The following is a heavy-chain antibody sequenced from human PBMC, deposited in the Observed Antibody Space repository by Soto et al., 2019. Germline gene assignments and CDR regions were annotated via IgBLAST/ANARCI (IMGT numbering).Heavy chain of an antibody. Sequence: GGSLRLSCAASGFTFSSYWMHWVRQVPGKGLMWVSRIKTDGSTTTYADSVKGRFTISRDNSKNTLYLQMNSLRAEDTAVYYCARDRSSSWYDTYYYYGMDVWGQGTTVTVSS. CDR3: ARDRSSSWYDTYYYYGMDV. V-gene: IGHV3-74*01. D-gene: IGHD6-13*01. CDR2: IKTDGSTT. CDR1: GFTFSSYW. J-gene: IGHJ6*02.